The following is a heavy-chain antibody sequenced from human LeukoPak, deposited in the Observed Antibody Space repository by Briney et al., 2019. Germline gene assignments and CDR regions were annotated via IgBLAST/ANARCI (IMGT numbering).Heavy chain of an antibody. J-gene: IGHJ4*02. V-gene: IGHV6-1*01. CDR3: ARDHDYGDYGTYEDY. D-gene: IGHD4-17*01. Sequence: SQTLSLTCAISGDSVSSNSVAWNWVRQSPSRGLEWLGRTYYRSRWYNDYAVSVKSRITINPDTSKNQFSLQLNSVTPEDTAVYYCARDHDYGDYGTYEDYWGQGTVVTVSS. CDR2: TYYRSRWYN. CDR1: GDSVSSNSVA.